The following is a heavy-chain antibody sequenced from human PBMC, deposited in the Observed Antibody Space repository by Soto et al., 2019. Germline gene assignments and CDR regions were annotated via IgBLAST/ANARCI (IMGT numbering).Heavy chain of an antibody. J-gene: IGHJ4*02. V-gene: IGHV4-39*01. Sequence: QLQLQESGPGLVQPSETLSLTCTVSGDSVISDHYYWAWIRQPPGKGLEWIGNMHYTGETYQNPSLRSRVTIFVDTSENPVSLKLPSVTPADTAMYYCARQGGYKFDYWGQGTLVTVSS. CDR3: ARQGGYKFDY. CDR2: MHYTGET. D-gene: IGHD1-1*01. CDR1: GDSVISDHYY.